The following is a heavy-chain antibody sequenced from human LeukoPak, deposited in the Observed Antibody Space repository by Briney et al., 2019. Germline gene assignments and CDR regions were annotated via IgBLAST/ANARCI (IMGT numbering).Heavy chain of an antibody. J-gene: IGHJ5*02. Sequence: SETLSLTCAVSGYSITRGFSWGWIRQPPGKGLEWIAAISYDGSTDYKSTLQSRLTISRDTSKNEFSLRLTSLTATDTAVYCCVREGAVPGIDPWGQGTLVTVSS. V-gene: IGHV4-38-2*02. CDR2: ISYDGST. CDR1: GYSITRGFS. D-gene: IGHD3-16*01. CDR3: VREGAVPGIDP.